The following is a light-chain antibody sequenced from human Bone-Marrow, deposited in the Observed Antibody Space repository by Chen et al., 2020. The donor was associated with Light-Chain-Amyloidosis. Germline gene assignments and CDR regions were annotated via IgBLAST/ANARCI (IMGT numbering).Light chain of an antibody. V-gene: IGLV3-21*02. CDR3: QVWDRSSDGAV. J-gene: IGLJ3*02. Sequence: SYVLTPPSSVSPPPGQPATGASGGNNIGSTSVPWYQQTPGQAPLLVVYDDSDRPGGIPERLSGSNSGNAAILTSSRVEAGEEADYYCQVWDRSSDGAVFGGGTKLTVL. CDR2: DDS. CDR1: NIGSTS.